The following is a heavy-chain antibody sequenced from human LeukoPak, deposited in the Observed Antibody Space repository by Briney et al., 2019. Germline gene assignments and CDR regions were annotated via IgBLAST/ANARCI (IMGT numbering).Heavy chain of an antibody. V-gene: IGHV3-48*03. D-gene: IGHD1/OR15-1a*01. CDR3: AKDIGTWVAFDI. J-gene: IGHJ3*02. CDR1: GFTFSSYE. CDR2: ISSSGSTI. Sequence: PGGSLRLSCAVSGFTFSSYEMNWVRQAPGKGLEWVSYISSSGSTIYYADSVKGRFTISRDNAKNSLYLQMNSLRAEDMALYYCAKDIGTWVAFDIWGQGTMVTVSS.